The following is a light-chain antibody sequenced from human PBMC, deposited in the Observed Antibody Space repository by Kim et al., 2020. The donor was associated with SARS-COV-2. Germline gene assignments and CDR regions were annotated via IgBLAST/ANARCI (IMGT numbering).Light chain of an antibody. Sequence: SASVGDRVTITGRASQSIGSWLAWYEQKPGKVPKLLIYDASSLKSGVPSRFSGSGSGTEFTLTISSLQADDFATYYCQQYKSYPYTFGQGTKLEI. CDR3: QQYKSYPYT. CDR1: QSIGSW. CDR2: DAS. V-gene: IGKV1-5*01. J-gene: IGKJ2*01.